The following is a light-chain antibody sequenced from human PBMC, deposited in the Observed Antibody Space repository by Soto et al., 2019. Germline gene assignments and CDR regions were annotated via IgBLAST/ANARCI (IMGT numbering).Light chain of an antibody. CDR2: EVS. CDR1: SSDVGGYNY. V-gene: IGLV2-14*01. J-gene: IGLJ1*01. CDR3: SSYTSSSTLV. Sequence: QSVLTQPAPVSGSPGQSITISCTGTSSDVGGYNYVSWYQQHPGKAPKLMIYEVSNRPSGVSNRFSGSKSGNTASLTISGLQAEDEADYYCSSYTSSSTLVFGTGTKLIVL.